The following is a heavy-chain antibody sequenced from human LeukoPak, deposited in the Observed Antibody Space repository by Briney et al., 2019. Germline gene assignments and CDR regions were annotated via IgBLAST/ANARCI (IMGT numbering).Heavy chain of an antibody. V-gene: IGHV1-18*01. CDR3: ARDSSSWFQSPYYFDY. CDR1: GYTFTSYG. CDR2: INPSGGST. Sequence: ASVKVSCKASGYTFTSYGISWVRQAPGQGLEWMGLINPSGGSTSYAQKLQGRVTMTTDTSTSTAYMELRSLRSDDTAVYYCARDSSSWFQSPYYFDYWGQGTLVTVSS. D-gene: IGHD6-13*01. J-gene: IGHJ4*02.